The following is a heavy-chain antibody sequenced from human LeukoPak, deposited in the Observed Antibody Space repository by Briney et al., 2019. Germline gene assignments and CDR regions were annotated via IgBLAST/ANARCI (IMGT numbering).Heavy chain of an antibody. CDR3: AREYYDSSGYYFEYYFDY. V-gene: IGHV1-18*01. J-gene: IGHJ4*02. CDR2: ISAYNGNT. Sequence: GASVKVSCKASGYTFTSYGISWVRQAPGQGLEWMGWISAYNGNTNYAQKLQGRVTMTTDTSTSTAYMELRSLRSDDTAVYYCAREYYDSSGYYFEYYFDYWGQGTLVTVSS. D-gene: IGHD3-22*01. CDR1: GYTFTSYG.